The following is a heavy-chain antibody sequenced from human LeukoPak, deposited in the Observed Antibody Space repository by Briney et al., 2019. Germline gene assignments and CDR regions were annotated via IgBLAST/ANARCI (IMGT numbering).Heavy chain of an antibody. V-gene: IGHV3-30*04. Sequence: PGGSLRLSCAASGFTFSSYAMHWVRQAPGKGLEWVAVISYDGSNKYYADSVKGRFTISRDNSKNTLYLQMNSLRAEDTAVCYCARVSRSLWYRELGVDYWGQGTLVTVSS. CDR3: ARVSRSLWYRELGVDY. CDR1: GFTFSSYA. D-gene: IGHD3-10*01. CDR2: ISYDGSNK. J-gene: IGHJ4*02.